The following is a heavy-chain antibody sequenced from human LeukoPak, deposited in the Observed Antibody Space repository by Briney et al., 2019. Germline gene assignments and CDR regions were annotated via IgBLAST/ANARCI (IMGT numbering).Heavy chain of an antibody. CDR3: AGDRVGVDY. Sequence: DSVKGRFTISRDNSKNTLYPQMNSLRAEDTAVYYCAGDRVGVDYWGQGTLVTVSS. D-gene: IGHD2-15*01. J-gene: IGHJ4*02. V-gene: IGHV3-30*07.